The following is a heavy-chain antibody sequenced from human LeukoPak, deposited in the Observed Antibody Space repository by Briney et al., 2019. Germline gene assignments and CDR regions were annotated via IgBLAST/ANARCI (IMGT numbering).Heavy chain of an antibody. J-gene: IGHJ4*02. Sequence: GGSLRLSCAASGFTFSSYTMNWVRQAPGKWLEWVSSISSSSSHIYYADSVKGRFTISRDNAKNSLYLQMNSLRAEETAVYYCARVVPGTGFFYWGQGTLVTVSS. CDR2: ISSSSSHI. V-gene: IGHV3-21*01. D-gene: IGHD2-8*02. CDR3: ARVVPGTGFFY. CDR1: GFTFSSYT.